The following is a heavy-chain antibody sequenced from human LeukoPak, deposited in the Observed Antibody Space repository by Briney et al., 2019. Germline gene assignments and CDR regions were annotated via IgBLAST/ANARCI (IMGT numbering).Heavy chain of an antibody. CDR2: ISYDGSNK. CDR3: ARDLLKIGVVTYYYYGMDV. D-gene: IGHD3-22*01. Sequence: GGSLRLSCAASGFTFSSYAMHWVRQVPGKGLEWVAVISYDGSNKYYADSVKGRFTISRDNSKNTLYLQMNSLRAEDTAVYYCARDLLKIGVVTYYYYGMDVWGQGTTVTVSS. V-gene: IGHV3-30-3*01. CDR1: GFTFSSYA. J-gene: IGHJ6*02.